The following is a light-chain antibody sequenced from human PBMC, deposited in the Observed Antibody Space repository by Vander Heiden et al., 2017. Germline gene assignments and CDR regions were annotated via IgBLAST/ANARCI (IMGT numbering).Light chain of an antibody. CDR1: NLGSKS. V-gene: IGLV3-21*02. J-gene: IGLJ3*02. Sequence: SSVLTQPPAVPVAPGQTASITCGGNNLGSKSVHWYQQKPGQAPVVVVYNDSHRPSGIPERLSGSNSGNTATLTISRVEAGDEADYYCQVWDSSTDHWVFGGGTKLTVL. CDR2: NDS. CDR3: QVWDSSTDHWV.